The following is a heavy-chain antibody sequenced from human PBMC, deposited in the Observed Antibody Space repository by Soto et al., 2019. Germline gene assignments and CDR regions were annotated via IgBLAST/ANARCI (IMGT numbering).Heavy chain of an antibody. CDR3: AKGGHSSSWTPIRLDY. V-gene: IGHV3-66*01. D-gene: IGHD6-13*01. Sequence: GGSLRLSCAASGFTVSSNYMSWVRQAPGKGLEWVSFIYSGVSTYYADSVKGRFTISRDNSKNTLYLQMNSLRAEDTAVYYCAKGGHSSSWTPIRLDYWGQGTLVTVSS. CDR1: GFTVSSNY. CDR2: IYSGVST. J-gene: IGHJ4*02.